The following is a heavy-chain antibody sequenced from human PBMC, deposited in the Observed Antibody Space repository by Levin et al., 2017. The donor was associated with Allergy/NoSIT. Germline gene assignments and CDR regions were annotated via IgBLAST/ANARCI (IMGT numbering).Heavy chain of an antibody. CDR1: GYTFTSYG. CDR2: ISAYNGHT. CDR3: ARDGEYGDYARY. V-gene: IGHV1-18*01. Sequence: ASVKVSCKVSGYTFTSYGISWVRQAPGQGLEWMGWISAYNGHTNYAQKLQGRVSMTADTSTSTAQMELRSLRSDDTAVYYCARDGEYGDYARYWGQGTLVTVSS. J-gene: IGHJ4*02. D-gene: IGHD4-17*01.